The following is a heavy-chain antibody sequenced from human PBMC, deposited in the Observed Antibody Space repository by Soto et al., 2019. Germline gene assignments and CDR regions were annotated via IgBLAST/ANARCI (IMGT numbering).Heavy chain of an antibody. J-gene: IGHJ6*01. Sequence: RGESLKISCKGSGYSFTSYWIGWVRQMPGKGLEWMGIIYPGDSDTRYSPSFQGQVTISADKSISTAYLQWSSLKASDTAMYYCSSFGHPPRKDYYGMDVWGQGTTVTDSS. D-gene: IGHD3-3*01. V-gene: IGHV5-51*01. CDR2: IYPGDSDT. CDR1: GYSFTSYW. CDR3: SSFGHPPRKDYYGMDV.